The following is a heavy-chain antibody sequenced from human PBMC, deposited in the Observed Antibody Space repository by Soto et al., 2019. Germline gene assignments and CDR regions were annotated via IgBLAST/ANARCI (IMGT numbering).Heavy chain of an antibody. CDR3: ARGGITIFGVVITPYYYYGMDV. CDR2: MNPNSGNT. D-gene: IGHD3-3*01. V-gene: IGHV1-8*01. Sequence: QVQLVQSGAEVRKPGSSVKVSCKASGGTFSRHAISWVRQAPGQGLEWMGWMNPNSGNTGYAQKFQGRVTMTRNTSISTAYMELSSLRSEDTAVYYCARGGITIFGVVITPYYYYGMDVWGQGTTVTVSS. J-gene: IGHJ6*02. CDR1: GGTFSRHA.